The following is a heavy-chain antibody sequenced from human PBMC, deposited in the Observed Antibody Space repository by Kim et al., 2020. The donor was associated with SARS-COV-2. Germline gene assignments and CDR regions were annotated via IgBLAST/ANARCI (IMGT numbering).Heavy chain of an antibody. CDR2: IWYDGSNK. CDR3: ARDPYSGYDLTIPADLSGHTDY. CDR1: GFTFSSYG. Sequence: GGSLRLSCAASGFTFSSYGMHWVRQAPGKGLEWVAVIWYDGSNKYYADSVKGRFTISRDNSKNTLYLQMNSLRAEDTAVYYCARDPYSGYDLTIPADLSGHTDYWGQGTLVTVSS. D-gene: IGHD5-12*01. V-gene: IGHV3-33*01. J-gene: IGHJ4*02.